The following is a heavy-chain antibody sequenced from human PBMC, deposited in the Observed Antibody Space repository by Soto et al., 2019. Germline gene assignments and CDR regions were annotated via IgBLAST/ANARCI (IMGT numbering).Heavy chain of an antibody. J-gene: IGHJ6*03. CDR3: AREEYCSSNSCHEHMDV. V-gene: IGHV3-23*01. D-gene: IGHD2-2*01. CDR1: GFTFSSYA. CDR2: IGESGTPT. Sequence: GGSLRLSCAASGFTFSSYAMKWVRQAPGKGLEWVSLIGESGTPTYYADSVKGRFTISRDNSGNTLFLEMGSLRAEDMAVYYCAREEYCSSNSCHEHMDVWGKGTTVTVPS.